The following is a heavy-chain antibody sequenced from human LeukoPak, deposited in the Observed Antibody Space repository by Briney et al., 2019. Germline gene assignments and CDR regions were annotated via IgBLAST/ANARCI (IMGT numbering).Heavy chain of an antibody. Sequence: GGSLRLSCAASGFTVSSNYMSWVRQAPGKGLEWVSVIYSGGSTYYADSVKGRFTVSRDNSKNTLYLQMNSLRAEDTAVYYCARDGYYDSSGYSPYYYYGMDVWGQGTTVTVSS. CDR2: IYSGGST. CDR1: GFTVSSNY. J-gene: IGHJ6*02. D-gene: IGHD3-22*01. V-gene: IGHV3-53*01. CDR3: ARDGYYDSSGYSPYYYYGMDV.